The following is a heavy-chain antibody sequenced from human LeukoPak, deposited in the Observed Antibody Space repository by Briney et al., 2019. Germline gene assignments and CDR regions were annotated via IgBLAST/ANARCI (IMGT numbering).Heavy chain of an antibody. J-gene: IGHJ4*02. CDR2: INHSGST. CDR1: GGSFSGYY. V-gene: IGHV4-34*01. D-gene: IGHD3-10*01. CDR3: VRGPRLWFGDRSWFDY. Sequence: SETLSLTCAVYGGSFSGYYWSWIRQPPGKGLEWIGEINHSGSTNYNPSLKSRVTISADTSKNQFSLKLSSVTAADTAVYYCVRGPRLWFGDRSWFDYWGQGTLVTVSS.